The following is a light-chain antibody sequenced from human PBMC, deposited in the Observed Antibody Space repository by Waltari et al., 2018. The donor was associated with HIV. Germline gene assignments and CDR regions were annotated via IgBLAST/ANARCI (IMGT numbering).Light chain of an antibody. CDR1: TSNIRSHA. Sequence: QSVLSQAPSASGTPGQSVAISCSGRTSNIRSHAVNWYQLLPGTAPEPRSHTKDQRPSGVPARFSGSKSGTSASLAISGLQSADEADYYCATWDDSLNGPVFGGGTKLTVL. CDR2: TKD. CDR3: ATWDDSLNGPV. V-gene: IGLV1-44*01. J-gene: IGLJ2*01.